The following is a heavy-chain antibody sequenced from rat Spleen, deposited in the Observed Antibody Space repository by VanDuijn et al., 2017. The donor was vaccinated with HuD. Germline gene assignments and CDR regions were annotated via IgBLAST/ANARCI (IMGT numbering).Heavy chain of an antibody. V-gene: IGHV5-19*01. Sequence: EVQLVESGGGLVQPGRSLRLSCAASGFTFSNYGMHWIRQAPTKGLEWVASISPSGGNTYYRDSVKGRFTISRDNTKSTLYLQMDSLRSEDTATYYWATRNYYSGDGAFDYWGQGVMVTVSS. CDR2: ISPSGGNT. CDR3: ATRNYYSGDGAFDY. CDR1: GFTFSNYG. J-gene: IGHJ2*01. D-gene: IGHD1-1*01.